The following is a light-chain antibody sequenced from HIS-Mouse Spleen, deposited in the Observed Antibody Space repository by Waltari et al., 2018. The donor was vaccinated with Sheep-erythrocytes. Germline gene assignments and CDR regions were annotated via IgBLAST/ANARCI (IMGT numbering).Light chain of an antibody. J-gene: IGLJ1*01. Sequence: QSALTQPRSVSGSPGQSVTISCTGTSSDVGGYNYVSWYQQQPGKAPKLIIYDVSKRPSGVPDRFSGSKSGNTASLTISGLQAEDEADYYCCSYAGSYNHVFATGTKVTVL. CDR3: CSYAGSYNHV. CDR2: DVS. CDR1: SSDVGGYNY. V-gene: IGLV2-11*01.